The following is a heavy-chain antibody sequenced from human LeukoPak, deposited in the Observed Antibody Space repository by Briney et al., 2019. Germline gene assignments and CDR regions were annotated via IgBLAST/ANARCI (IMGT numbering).Heavy chain of an antibody. CDR2: VIPIFGTA. CDR1: GGTFSSYA. V-gene: IGHV1-69*06. J-gene: IGHJ4*02. CDR3: ARGRSFLRGYYFDY. D-gene: IGHD3-10*01. Sequence: SVKVSCKASGGTFSSYAISWVRQAPGQGLEWMGGVIPIFGTANYAQKFQGRVTITADKSTSTAYMELSSLRSEDTAVYYCARGRSFLRGYYFDYWGQGTLVTVSS.